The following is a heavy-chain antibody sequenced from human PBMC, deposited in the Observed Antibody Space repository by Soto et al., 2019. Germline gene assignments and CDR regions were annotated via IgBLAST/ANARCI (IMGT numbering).Heavy chain of an antibody. CDR1: GLTFSNYG. CDR2: IGGSGITT. V-gene: IGHV3-23*01. J-gene: IGHJ5*01. D-gene: IGHD2-2*02. CDR3: ARVQMLYGIPKISGWFDS. Sequence: PVGSLRLSCTDSGLTFSNYGMTWVRQAPGKGLEWVSTIGGSGITTYYADSVKGRFTISRDNSGNTLNLQMNSLRADDTAVYHCARVQMLYGIPKISGWFDSWGQGTLVTVSS.